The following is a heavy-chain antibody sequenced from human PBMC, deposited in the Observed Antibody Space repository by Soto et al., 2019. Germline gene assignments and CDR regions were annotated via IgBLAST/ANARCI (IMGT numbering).Heavy chain of an antibody. CDR2: IYYTGST. V-gene: IGHV4-30-4*02. J-gene: IGHJ6*02. CDR3: ARATTVTSSFFFYGLDV. D-gene: IGHD4-17*01. Sequence: PSETLSLTCTVSGDSISSDDYYWSWIRQHPGKGLEWIGHIYYTGSTYYNPSLKSRLTMSIDTSQNHFSLHLTSVIAADSASYFCARATTVTSSFFFYGLDVWGQGTTVTVSS. CDR1: GDSISSDDYY.